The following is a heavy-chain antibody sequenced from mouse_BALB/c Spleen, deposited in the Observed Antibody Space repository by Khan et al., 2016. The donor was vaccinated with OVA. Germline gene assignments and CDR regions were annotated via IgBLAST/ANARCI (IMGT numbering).Heavy chain of an antibody. CDR3: AREWEFYAIDY. J-gene: IGHJ4*01. CDR2: IRDKANGYTT. D-gene: IGHD4-1*01. Sequence: EVELVESGGGLVQPEGSLRLSCATSGFTFTDYYMTWVRQPPGKALEWLGFIRDKANGYTTEYSASVRGSFTISRDNSQSIIYLQMNSLRVEDSATYFCAREWEFYAIDYWGQGTSVTVSS. CDR1: GFTFTDYY. V-gene: IGHV7-3*02.